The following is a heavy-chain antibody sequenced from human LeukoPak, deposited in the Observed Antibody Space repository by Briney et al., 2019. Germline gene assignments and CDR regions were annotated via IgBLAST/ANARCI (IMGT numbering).Heavy chain of an antibody. V-gene: IGHV3-64*01. Sequence: GGALRLSCAASGFTFSSYTTHWVRQAPGKGLEYVSSISSNGGSTYYANSVKGRFTISRDNSKNMLYLQMGSLRAEDMAVYYCARDRRGYSCGYSLIRDAFEIWGQGTMVTVSS. J-gene: IGHJ3*02. CDR2: ISSNGGST. D-gene: IGHD5-18*01. CDR1: GFTFSSYT. CDR3: ARDRRGYSCGYSLIRDAFEI.